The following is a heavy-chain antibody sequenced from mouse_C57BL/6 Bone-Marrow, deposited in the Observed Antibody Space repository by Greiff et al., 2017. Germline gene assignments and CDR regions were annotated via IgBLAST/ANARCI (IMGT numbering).Heavy chain of an antibody. J-gene: IGHJ2*01. CDR2: ISDGGSYT. D-gene: IGHD2-3*01. CDR1: GFTFSSYA. CDR3: ARDPGWLPFDY. V-gene: IGHV5-4*01. Sequence: EVHLVESGGGLVKPGGSLKLSCAASGFTFSSYAMSWVRQTPEKRLEWVATISDGGSYTYYPDNVKGRFTISRDNAKNNLYLQMSHLKSEDTAMYYGARDPGWLPFDYWGQGTTLTVSS.